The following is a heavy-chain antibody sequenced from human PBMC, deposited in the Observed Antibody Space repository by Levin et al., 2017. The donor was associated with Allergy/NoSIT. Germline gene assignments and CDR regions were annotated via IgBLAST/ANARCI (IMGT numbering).Heavy chain of an antibody. CDR1: GFTFSSYA. J-gene: IGHJ5*02. CDR2: ISGSGGST. Sequence: GGSLRLSCAASGFTFSSYAMSWVRQAPGKGLEWVSAISGSGGSTYYADSVKGRFTISRDNSKNTLYLQMNSLRAEDTAVYYCAKLRREYNSHERWFDPWGQGTLVTVSS. V-gene: IGHV3-23*01. D-gene: IGHD6-6*01. CDR3: AKLRREYNSHERWFDP.